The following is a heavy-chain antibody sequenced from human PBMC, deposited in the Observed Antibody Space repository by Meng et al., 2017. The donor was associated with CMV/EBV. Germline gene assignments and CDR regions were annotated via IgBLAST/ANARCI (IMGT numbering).Heavy chain of an antibody. CDR3: AKRGIQLWFFDY. J-gene: IGHJ4*02. CDR2: ISGSGGST. CDR1: GITFRNAA. Sequence: GVLRISCAASGITFRNAAMSWVRQAPGKGLEWVSGISGSGGSTYYADSVKGRFTISRDNSKNTLYLQMNSLRAEDTAVYYCAKRGIQLWFFDYWGQGTLVTVSS. V-gene: IGHV3-23*01. D-gene: IGHD5-18*01.